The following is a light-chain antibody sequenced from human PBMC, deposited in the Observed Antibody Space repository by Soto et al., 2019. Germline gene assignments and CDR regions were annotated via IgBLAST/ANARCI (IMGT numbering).Light chain of an antibody. Sequence: DIPLTQSPSTLSAYLGYRVTITCRASQSVSTWLAWYQQKPGKAPKLLIYKASSLESGVPSRFSGSGSGTEFTLTISSLQPDDFATYYCQQYNSWTFGQGSMVDI. CDR3: QQYNSWT. V-gene: IGKV1-5*03. CDR2: KAS. CDR1: QSVSTW. J-gene: IGKJ1*01.